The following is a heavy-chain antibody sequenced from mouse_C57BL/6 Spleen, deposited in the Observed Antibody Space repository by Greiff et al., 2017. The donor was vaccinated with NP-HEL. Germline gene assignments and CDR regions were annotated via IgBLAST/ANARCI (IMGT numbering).Heavy chain of an antibody. J-gene: IGHJ4*01. D-gene: IGHD1-3*01. CDR1: GFTFSDYG. CDR2: ISSGSSTI. Sequence: DVQLVESGGGLVKPGGSLKLSCAASGFTFSDYGMHWVRQAPEKGLEWVAYISSGSSTIYYADTVKGRFTISRDNAKNTLFLQMTSLRSEDTAMYYCARGITVHYAMDYWGQGTSVTVSS. V-gene: IGHV5-17*01. CDR3: ARGITVHYAMDY.